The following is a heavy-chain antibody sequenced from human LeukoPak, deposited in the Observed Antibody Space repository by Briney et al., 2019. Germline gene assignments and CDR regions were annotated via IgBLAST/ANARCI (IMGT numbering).Heavy chain of an antibody. CDR1: GFTFSTYA. D-gene: IGHD5-18*01. J-gene: IGHJ6*02. V-gene: IGHV3-23*01. CDR3: AKSWGYSYGSSYGMDV. CDR2: ISGNGGST. Sequence: GGSLRLSCAASGFTFSTYAMTWVRQAPGKGLEWVSAISGNGGSTYSADSVKGRFTISRDNSKNTLYLQMNSLRAEDTAVYYCAKSWGYSYGSSYGMDVWGQGTTVTVSS.